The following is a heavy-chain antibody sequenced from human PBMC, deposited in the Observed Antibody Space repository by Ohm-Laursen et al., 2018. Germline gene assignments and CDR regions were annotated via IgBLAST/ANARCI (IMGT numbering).Heavy chain of an antibody. CDR2: IYYSGST. CDR3: ARSGSRPAGLDY. V-gene: IGHV4-59*01. D-gene: IGHD1-26*01. J-gene: IGHJ4*02. Sequence: SQTLSLTCTVSGGSISGYYWSWIRQPPGKGLEWIGYIYYSGSTNYNPSLKSRVTISVDTSKNQFSLKLSSVTAADTAVYYCARSGSRPAGLDYWGQGTLVTVSS. CDR1: GGSISGYY.